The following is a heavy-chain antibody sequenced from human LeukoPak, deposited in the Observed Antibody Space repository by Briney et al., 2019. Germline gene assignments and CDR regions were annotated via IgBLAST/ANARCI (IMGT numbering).Heavy chain of an antibody. D-gene: IGHD5-18*01. Sequence: GGSLRLSCAASGFTFSSYAMSWVRQAPGKGLEWVSAVSGSGGSTYYADSVKGRFTISRDNSKNTLYLQMNSLRAEDTAVYYCARADTAMVPFDYWGQGTLVTVSS. CDR3: ARADTAMVPFDY. CDR1: GFTFSSYA. V-gene: IGHV3-23*01. J-gene: IGHJ4*02. CDR2: VSGSGGST.